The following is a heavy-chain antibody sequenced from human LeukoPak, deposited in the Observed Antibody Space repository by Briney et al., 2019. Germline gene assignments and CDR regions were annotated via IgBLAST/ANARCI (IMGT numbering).Heavy chain of an antibody. CDR2: INPSGGSA. V-gene: IGHV1-46*01. D-gene: IGHD3-10*01. CDR1: GYTFTRYY. CDR3: AKGTERYREVSSFDS. Sequence: GASVKVSCKASGYTFTRYYMHWVRQAPGQGLEWMGIINPSGGSARYAQKFQGRVTMTRDTSTSTVYMEVSSLRSEDTAVYYCAKGTERYREVSSFDSWGQGTLVTVSS. J-gene: IGHJ4*02.